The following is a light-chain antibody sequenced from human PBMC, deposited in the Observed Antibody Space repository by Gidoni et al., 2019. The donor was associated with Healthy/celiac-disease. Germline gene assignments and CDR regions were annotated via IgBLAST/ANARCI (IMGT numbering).Light chain of an antibody. CDR3: QQYGSSAPLT. Sequence: DTVLTQSLGPLSLSPGEGATLSCRASQSVSSSYLVWYQQKTSHAPRHLIYDASSRATGSPDRCSGSGSGRDFTITISRLEHEDFAVYYCQQYGSSAPLTFGGGTKVEIK. J-gene: IGKJ4*01. CDR2: DAS. V-gene: IGKV3-20*01. CDR1: QSVSSSY.